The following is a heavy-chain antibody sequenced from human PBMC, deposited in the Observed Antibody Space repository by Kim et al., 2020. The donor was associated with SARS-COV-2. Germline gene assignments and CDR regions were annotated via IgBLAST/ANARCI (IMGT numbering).Heavy chain of an antibody. V-gene: IGHV3-9*01. Sequence: GGSLRLSCAASGFTFDDYAMHWVRQAPGKGLEWVSGISWNSGSIGYADSVKGRFTISRDNAKNSLYLQMNSLRAEDTALYYCAKDTGPYYDSSGYSDYWGQGTLVTVSS. D-gene: IGHD3-22*01. CDR1: GFTFDDYA. J-gene: IGHJ4*02. CDR3: AKDTGPYYDSSGYSDY. CDR2: ISWNSGSI.